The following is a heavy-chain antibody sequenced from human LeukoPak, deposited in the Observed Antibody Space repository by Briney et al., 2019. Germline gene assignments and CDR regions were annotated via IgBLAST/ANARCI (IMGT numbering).Heavy chain of an antibody. Sequence: ASVKVSCKASGYTFTSYYMHWMRQAPGQGLEWMGIINPSGGSTSYAQKFQGRVTMTRDTSTSTVYMELSSLRSEDTAVYYCARTGYSSGWYGNRLFDYWGQGTLVTVSS. CDR3: ARTGYSSGWYGNRLFDY. D-gene: IGHD6-19*01. J-gene: IGHJ4*02. V-gene: IGHV1-46*01. CDR2: INPSGGST. CDR1: GYTFTSYY.